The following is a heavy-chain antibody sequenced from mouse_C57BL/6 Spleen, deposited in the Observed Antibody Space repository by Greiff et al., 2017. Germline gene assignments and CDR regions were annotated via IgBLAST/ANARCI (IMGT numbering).Heavy chain of an antibody. Sequence: QVQLQQSGPGLVQPSQSLSITCTVSGFSFTSYGVHWVRQSPGKGLEWLGVIWRGGSTDYNAAFMSRLSITKDNSKSQVFFKMNSLQADDTAIYYCAKNKDISDAWFAYWGQGTLVTVSA. CDR2: IWRGGST. V-gene: IGHV2-5*01. D-gene: IGHD1-1*01. CDR1: GFSFTSYG. CDR3: AKNKDISDAWFAY. J-gene: IGHJ3*01.